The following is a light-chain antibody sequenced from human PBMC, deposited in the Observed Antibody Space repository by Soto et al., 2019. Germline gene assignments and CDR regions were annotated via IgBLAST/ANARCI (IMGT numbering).Light chain of an antibody. CDR2: LGS. Sequence: DVVMTQSPLSLPVTLGQPASISCRSSQSLLHSNGNKYLHWYLQKPGQSPQLLIYLGSNRASGVPDRFSGSGSGTDFTLKISRVEAEDVGVYYCMQALQIPSTFGQGTKVDIK. J-gene: IGKJ1*01. CDR3: MQALQIPST. CDR1: QSLLHSNGNKY. V-gene: IGKV2-28*01.